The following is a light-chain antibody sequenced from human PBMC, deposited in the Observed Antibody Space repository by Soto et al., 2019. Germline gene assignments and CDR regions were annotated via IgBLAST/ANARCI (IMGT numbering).Light chain of an antibody. V-gene: IGKV1-39*01. Sequence: DIQMTQSPSSLSASVGDRVTVPCRASQSISSYLNWYQQKPGKAPKLLIYAASSLQSGVPSRFSGSGSGTDFTLTISSLQPEDFATYYCQPSYSTPYTFGQGTKLEIK. CDR1: QSISSY. CDR3: QPSYSTPYT. CDR2: AAS. J-gene: IGKJ2*01.